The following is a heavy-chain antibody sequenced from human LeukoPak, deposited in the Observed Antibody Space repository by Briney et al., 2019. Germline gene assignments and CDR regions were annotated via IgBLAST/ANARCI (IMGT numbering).Heavy chain of an antibody. J-gene: IGHJ6*03. Sequence: SETLSLTCTVSGGSISTSSYYWGWIRQPPGKGLEWIGTIYYSGYTYYNPSLESRVTIFVDTSKNQFSLKLSSVTAADTAVYYCASGIGSYYYYYYMDVWGKGTTVTVSS. V-gene: IGHV4-39*07. CDR2: IYYSGYT. CDR3: ASGIGSYYYYYYMDV. D-gene: IGHD1-26*01. CDR1: GGSISTSSYY.